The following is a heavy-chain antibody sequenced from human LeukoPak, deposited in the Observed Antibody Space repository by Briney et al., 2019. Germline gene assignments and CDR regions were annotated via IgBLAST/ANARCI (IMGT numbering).Heavy chain of an antibody. CDR3: SSGWNY. J-gene: IGHJ4*02. CDR2: ISWNSGSI. CDR1: GFTFDDYA. D-gene: IGHD6-19*01. V-gene: IGHV3-9*01. Sequence: GRSLRLSCAASGFTFDDYAMHWVRQAPGKGLEWVSGISWNSGSIGYADSVKGRFTISRDNAKNSLYLQMNSLRAEDTALYYCSSGWNYWGQGALVTVSS.